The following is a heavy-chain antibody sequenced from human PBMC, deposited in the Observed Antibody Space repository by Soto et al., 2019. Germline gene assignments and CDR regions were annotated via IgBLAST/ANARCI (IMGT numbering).Heavy chain of an antibody. V-gene: IGHV4-31*03. Sequence: SETLSLTCTVSGGSISSGGYYWSWIRQHPGKGLEWIGYIYYSGSTYYNPSLKSRVTISVDTSKNQFSLKLSSVTAADTAVYCCARTHYYDSSGYYGFDYWGQGTLVTVSS. CDR3: ARTHYYDSSGYYGFDY. D-gene: IGHD3-22*01. CDR1: GGSISSGGYY. CDR2: IYYSGST. J-gene: IGHJ4*02.